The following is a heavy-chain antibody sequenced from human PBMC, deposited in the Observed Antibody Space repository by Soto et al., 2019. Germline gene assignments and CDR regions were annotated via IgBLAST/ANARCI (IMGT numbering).Heavy chain of an antibody. Sequence: SGPTLVNPTETLTLTCTVSGFSLSNARMGVSWIRQPPGKALEWLAHIFSNDEKSYSTSLKSRLTISKDTSKSQVVLTMTNMDPVDTATYYFARNPPAPGYNWNYVYMDVWGKGTTVTVSS. J-gene: IGHJ6*03. CDR3: ARNPPAPGYNWNYVYMDV. V-gene: IGHV2-26*01. CDR2: IFSNDEK. D-gene: IGHD1-20*01. CDR1: GFSLSNARMG.